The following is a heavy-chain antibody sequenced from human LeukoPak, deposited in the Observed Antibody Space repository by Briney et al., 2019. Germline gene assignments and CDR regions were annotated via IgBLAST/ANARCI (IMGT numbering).Heavy chain of an antibody. CDR3: ARGQAGTSWFDH. CDR1: GFTFSSYR. Sequence: PGGSLRLSCAASGFTFSSYRMYWVRHAPGKGLVWVSRINSDGSSTTYADSVKGRFTISRDNAKNTLYLQMNSLRDEDAAVYFCARGQAGTSWFDHWGQGTLVTVSS. V-gene: IGHV3-74*01. CDR2: INSDGSST. D-gene: IGHD1-14*01. J-gene: IGHJ5*02.